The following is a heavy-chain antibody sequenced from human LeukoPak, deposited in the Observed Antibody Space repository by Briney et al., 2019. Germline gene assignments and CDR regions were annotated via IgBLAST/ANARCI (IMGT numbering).Heavy chain of an antibody. CDR3: ARDRGHSSWYYYTPGGNWFDP. V-gene: IGHV1-8*03. Sequence: ASVKVSCKASGYTFISYDINWVRQATGQGLEWMGWMNPNSGNTGYAQKFQGRVTITRNTSISTAYMELSSLRAEDTAVYYCARDRGHSSWYYYTPGGNWFDPWGQGTLVTVSS. CDR2: MNPNSGNT. D-gene: IGHD6-13*01. CDR1: GYTFISYD. J-gene: IGHJ5*02.